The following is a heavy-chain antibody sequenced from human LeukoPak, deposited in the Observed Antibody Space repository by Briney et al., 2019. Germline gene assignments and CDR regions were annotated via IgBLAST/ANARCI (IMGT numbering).Heavy chain of an antibody. V-gene: IGHV3-7*01. CDR3: ARHLSGITGYTYGRGIDY. CDR1: GFTFSSYW. Sequence: GGSLRLSCAASGFTFSSYWMSWVRQAPGKGLEWVANIKKDGSEKYYVDSVKGRFTISRDNARKSLYLQMNSLRAEDTAVYYCARHLSGITGYTYGRGIDYWGQGTLVTVSS. D-gene: IGHD5-18*01. J-gene: IGHJ4*02. CDR2: IKKDGSEK.